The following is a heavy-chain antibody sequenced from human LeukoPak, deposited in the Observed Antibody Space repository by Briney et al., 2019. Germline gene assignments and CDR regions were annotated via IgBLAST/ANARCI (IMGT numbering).Heavy chain of an antibody. Sequence: ASVKVSFKASGYTFTVYYLYWVRQAPGQGLEWMGWINPNSGGTNFAQKFQGRVTITRDTSISTVYMELSRLRSDDTAVYYCASSVDTAMTSDVGFDIWGQGTMVTVSS. CDR2: INPNSGGT. CDR1: GYTFTVYY. CDR3: ASSVDTAMTSDVGFDI. D-gene: IGHD5-18*01. V-gene: IGHV1-2*02. J-gene: IGHJ3*02.